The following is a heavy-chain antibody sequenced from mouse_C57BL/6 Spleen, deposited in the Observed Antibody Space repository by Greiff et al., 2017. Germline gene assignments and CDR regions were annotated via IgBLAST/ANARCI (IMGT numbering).Heavy chain of an antibody. Sequence: EVQLVESGGGLVKPGGSLKLSCAASGFTFSSYTMSWVRQTPEKRLEWVATISGGGGNTYYPDSVKGRFTISRDNAKNTLYLQMSSLRSEDTALYYCARHPRLLEAFDYWGQGTTLTVSS. J-gene: IGHJ2*01. CDR1: GFTFSSYT. CDR3: ARHPRLLEAFDY. D-gene: IGHD2-14*01. V-gene: IGHV5-9*01. CDR2: ISGGGGNT.